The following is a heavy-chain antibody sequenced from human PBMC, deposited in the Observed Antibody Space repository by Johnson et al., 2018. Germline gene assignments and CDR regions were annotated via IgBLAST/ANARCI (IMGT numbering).Heavy chain of an antibody. J-gene: IGHJ6*03. CDR1: GFTFSSYW. V-gene: IGHV3-7*01. D-gene: IGHD6-6*01. Sequence: EVQLVESGGGLVQPGGSLRLSCAASGFTFSSYWMSWVRQAPGKGLEWVANIKQDGSEKYYVDSVKGRFTISRDTAKNSLYLQMNSLRAEDTAVYYCARESDSSSSIYYYYYMDVWGKGTTVTVS. CDR2: IKQDGSEK. CDR3: ARESDSSSSIYYYYYMDV.